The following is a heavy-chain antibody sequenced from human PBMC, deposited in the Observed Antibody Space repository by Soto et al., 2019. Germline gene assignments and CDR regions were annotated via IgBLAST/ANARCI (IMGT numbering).Heavy chain of an antibody. CDR3: EKNRGPGSDTTGWFNV. CDR2: IHGGGDYK. D-gene: IGHD1-26*01. Sequence: QVLESGGGLVQPGGSLRLSCVASGFPFSCCAMSWVRQAPGRGLEGVSTIHGGGDYKHYTDSVRGRVTISRDNSRNMGFLQMNSLTVGDAAMCFGEKNRGPGSDTTGWFNVWGRGTPVTVSS. V-gene: IGHV3-23*01. J-gene: IGHJ2*01. CDR1: GFPFSCCA.